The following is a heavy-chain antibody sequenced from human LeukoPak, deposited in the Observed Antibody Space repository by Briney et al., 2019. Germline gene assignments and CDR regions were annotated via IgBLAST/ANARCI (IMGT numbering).Heavy chain of an antibody. V-gene: IGHV4-39*07. Sequence: SEILSLTCIVSGGSIRTSSYYWGWIRQTPGKGLEWIGSIHYSGSTYYNPSLKSRVTISLESTQLSLNLMSVTPADTATYYCARDDAASYYSWFGTWGQGILVTVSS. D-gene: IGHD1-26*01. CDR3: ARDDAASYYSWFGT. CDR1: GGSIRTSSYY. CDR2: IHYSGST. J-gene: IGHJ5*02.